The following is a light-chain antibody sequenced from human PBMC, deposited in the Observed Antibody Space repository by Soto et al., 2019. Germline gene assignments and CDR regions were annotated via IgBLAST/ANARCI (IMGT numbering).Light chain of an antibody. CDR2: DVS. J-gene: IGLJ1*01. CDR1: ISDVGSYNY. Sequence: QSALTQPASVSGSPGQSITICCNGTISDVGSYNYVSWYQQYPGKAPKLMIYDVSTRPSGVSDRFSGSKSGNTASLTISGLRAEDEADYYCGSYTTSSNYVFGTGTKLTVL. CDR3: GSYTTSSNYV. V-gene: IGLV2-14*03.